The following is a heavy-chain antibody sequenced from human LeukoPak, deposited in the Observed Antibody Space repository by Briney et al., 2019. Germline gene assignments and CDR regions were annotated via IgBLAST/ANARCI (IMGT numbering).Heavy chain of an antibody. D-gene: IGHD3-22*01. J-gene: IGHJ4*02. CDR1: GGSISSYY. CDR3: ATNRKRNSSGWETLFDY. V-gene: IGHV4-59*12. CDR2: IYYSGST. Sequence: PSETLSLTCTVSGGSISSYYWSWIRQPPGKGLEWIGYIYYSGSTNYNPSLKSRVTISVDTSKNQFSLKLSSVTAADTAVYYCATNRKRNSSGWETLFDYWGQGTLVTVSP.